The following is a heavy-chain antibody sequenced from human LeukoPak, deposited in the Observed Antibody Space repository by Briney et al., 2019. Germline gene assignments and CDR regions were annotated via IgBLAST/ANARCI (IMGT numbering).Heavy chain of an antibody. V-gene: IGHV3-48*01. D-gene: IGHD3-10*01. CDR3: ARVRAGSYFDY. J-gene: IGHJ4*02. CDR2: ISSSGSTI. Sequence: PGRSLRLSCAASGFTFSSYAMNWVRQAPGKGLEWVSYISSSGSTISYADSVKGRFTVSRDNAKNSLYLQMNSLRADDTAVYYCARVRAGSYFDYWGQGTPVIVSS. CDR1: GFTFSSYA.